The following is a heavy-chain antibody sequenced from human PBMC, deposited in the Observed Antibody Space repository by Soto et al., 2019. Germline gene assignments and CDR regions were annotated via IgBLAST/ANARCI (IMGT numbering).Heavy chain of an antibody. CDR1: GYTFTSYG. CDR2: ISAYNGNT. Sequence: GASVKVSCKASGYTFTSYGISWVRQAPGQGLEWMGWISAYNGNTNYAQKLQGRVTMTTDTSTSTAYMELRSLRSDDTAVYYCARDLRIYCSGGSCYPGDYWGQGTLVTVS. CDR3: ARDLRIYCSGGSCYPGDY. V-gene: IGHV1-18*01. D-gene: IGHD2-15*01. J-gene: IGHJ4*02.